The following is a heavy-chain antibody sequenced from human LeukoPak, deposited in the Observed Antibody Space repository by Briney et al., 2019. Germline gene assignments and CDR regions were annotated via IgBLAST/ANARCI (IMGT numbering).Heavy chain of an antibody. CDR1: GYTFTNYG. CDR3: ARSLGYRSNRVCRSGSLDY. D-gene: IGHD2-8*01. V-gene: IGHV1-18*01. Sequence: ASVKVSCKASGYTFTNYGISWVRQAPGQGLEWMGWISAYNGNTNYAQKFQDRVTMTTDTSTSTAYMELRSLRSDDTAVHYCARSLGYRSNRVCRSGSLDYWGQGTLVTVSS. CDR2: ISAYNGNT. J-gene: IGHJ4*02.